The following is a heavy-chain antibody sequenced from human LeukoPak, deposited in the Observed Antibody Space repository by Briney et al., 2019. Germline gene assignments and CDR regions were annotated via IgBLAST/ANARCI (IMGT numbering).Heavy chain of an antibody. CDR3: ASRPSATGADFDY. CDR2: IYPGDSDT. CDR1: GYSFTSYW. V-gene: IGHV5-51*01. Sequence: GESLKISCKGSGYSFTSYWIGWVRQMPGKGLEWMGIIYPGDSDTRYSPSFQGQVTISADKSIRTAYLPWSSLKAPDTAMYYCASRPSATGADFDYWGQGTLVTVSS. J-gene: IGHJ4*02. D-gene: IGHD1-1*01.